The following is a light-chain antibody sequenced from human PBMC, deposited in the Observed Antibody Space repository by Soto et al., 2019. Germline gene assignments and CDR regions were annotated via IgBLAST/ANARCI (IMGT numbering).Light chain of an antibody. CDR1: QTISSW. CDR3: QKYNRAPLT. Sequence: DIQMTQSPSTLSGSVGDRVTITCRASQTISSWLAWYQQKPGKAPKLLIYAASTLQSGVPSRFSGSGSGTDFTLTISSLQPEDAATYYCQKYNRAPLTFGGGAKVDIK. V-gene: IGKV1-27*01. J-gene: IGKJ4*01. CDR2: AAS.